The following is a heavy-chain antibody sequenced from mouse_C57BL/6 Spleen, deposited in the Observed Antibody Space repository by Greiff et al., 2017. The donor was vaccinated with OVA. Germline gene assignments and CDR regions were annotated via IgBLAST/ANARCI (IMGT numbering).Heavy chain of an antibody. V-gene: IGHV1-4*01. D-gene: IGHD1-1*01. J-gene: IGHJ2*01. CDR3: AKTTGDYYGSSPYYFDY. Sequence: QVQLKQSGAELARPGASVKMSCKASGYTFTSYTMHWVKQRPGQGLEWIGYINPSSGYTKYNQKFKDKATLTADKSSSTAYMQLSSLTSEDSAVYYCAKTTGDYYGSSPYYFDYWGQGTTLTVSS. CDR2: INPSSGYT. CDR1: GYTFTSYT.